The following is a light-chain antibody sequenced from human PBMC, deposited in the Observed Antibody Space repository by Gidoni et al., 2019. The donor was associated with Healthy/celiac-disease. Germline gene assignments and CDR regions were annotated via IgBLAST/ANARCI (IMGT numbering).Light chain of an antibody. CDR1: SSDVGGYNY. CDR2: EVS. J-gene: IGLJ2*01. V-gene: IGLV2-14*01. Sequence: QSALTQPASVSGSPGQSITISCTGTSSDVGGYNYVTWYQQHPGKAPKLMIYEVSNRHSGVSNRFSGSKSGNTASLTISGLQAEDDADYYCSSYTSSSTVVFGGGTKLTVL. CDR3: SSYTSSSTVV.